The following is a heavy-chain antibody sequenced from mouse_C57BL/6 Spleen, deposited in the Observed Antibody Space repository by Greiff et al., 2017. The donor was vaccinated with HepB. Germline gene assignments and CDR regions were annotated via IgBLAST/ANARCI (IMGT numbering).Heavy chain of an antibody. CDR3: ARGADYDAFYYAMDY. D-gene: IGHD2-4*01. V-gene: IGHV3-6*01. J-gene: IGHJ4*01. CDR2: ISYDGSN. CDR1: GYSITSGYY. Sequence: EVKLMESGPGLVKPSQSLSLTCSVTGYSITSGYYWNWIRQFPGNKLEWMGYISYDGSNNYNPSLKNRISITRDTSKNQFFLKLNSVTTEDTATYYCARGADYDAFYYAMDYWGQGTSVTVSS.